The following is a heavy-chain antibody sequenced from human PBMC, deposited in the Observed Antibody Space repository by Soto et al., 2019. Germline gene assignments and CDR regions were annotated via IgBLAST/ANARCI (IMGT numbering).Heavy chain of an antibody. CDR3: GRDRPTEY. CDR2: INPNTGGT. J-gene: IGHJ4*02. V-gene: IGHV1-2*02. Sequence: SVKVSCKASGYTFTAYYIHWVRQAPGQGLEWVGWINPNTGGTDYAQKFQGRVTMTSDTSISTAYMELSSLRSDDTAVYYCGRDRPTEYWGQGTLVTVSS. CDR1: GYTFTAYY.